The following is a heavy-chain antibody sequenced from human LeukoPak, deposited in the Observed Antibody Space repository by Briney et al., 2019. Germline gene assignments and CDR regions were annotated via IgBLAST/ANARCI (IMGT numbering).Heavy chain of an antibody. V-gene: IGHV3-66*02. J-gene: IGHJ4*02. CDR3: ARGGAGYAFDY. D-gene: IGHD5-12*01. CDR1: GFTVSTNY. CDR2: ISSGGTP. Sequence: SGGSLRLSCAASGFTVSTNYMSWVRQASGKGLEWVSVISSGGTPYYADSVKGRFTISRDSSENTLYLQMHSLRAEDTAVYYCARGGAGYAFDYWGQGTLVTVSS.